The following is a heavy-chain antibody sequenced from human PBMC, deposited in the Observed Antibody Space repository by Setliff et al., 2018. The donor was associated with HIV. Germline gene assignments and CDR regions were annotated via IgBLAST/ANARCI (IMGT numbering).Heavy chain of an antibody. D-gene: IGHD2-21*01. CDR3: TTTLGCGGDCYLNY. V-gene: IGHV3-15*01. CDR2: IKSKTDGGTR. J-gene: IGHJ4*02. Sequence: LSCAASGFTFSNAWMNWVRQAPGKGLEWVGRIKSKTDGGTRDHAAPVKGRFTISRDDSKNTLYLQMNSLKTEDTAVYYCTTTLGCGGDCYLNYWGQGALVTVPQ. CDR1: GFTFSNAW.